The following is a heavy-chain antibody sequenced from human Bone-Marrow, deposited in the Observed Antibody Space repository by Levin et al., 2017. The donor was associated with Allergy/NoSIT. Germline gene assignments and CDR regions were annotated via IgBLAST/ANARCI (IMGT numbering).Heavy chain of an antibody. CDR2: ISYDGSNK. V-gene: IGHV3-30*18. CDR1: GFTFSSYG. Sequence: QAGGSLRLSCAASGFTFSSYGMHWVRQAPGKGLEWVAVISYDGSNKYYADSVKGRFTISRDNSKNTLYLQMNSLRAEDTAVYYCAKDFYYGSGSSYWGQGTLVTVSS. J-gene: IGHJ4*02. D-gene: IGHD3-10*01. CDR3: AKDFYYGSGSSY.